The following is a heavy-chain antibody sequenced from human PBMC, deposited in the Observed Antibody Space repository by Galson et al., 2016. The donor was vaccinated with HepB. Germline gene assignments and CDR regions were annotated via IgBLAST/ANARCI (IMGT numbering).Heavy chain of an antibody. CDR2: IYYRGST. D-gene: IGHD2-2*01. J-gene: IGHJ4*02. CDR3: ARRTSSWYYFDY. V-gene: IGHV4-59*08. Sequence: SETLSLTCTVSGDYITSYYWSWIRQPPGKGLEWIGYIYYRGSTTYNPSLKSRVTISVDTSKNQFSLKLSSVTAADTAVYSCARRTSSWYYFDYWGQGTLVTVSS. CDR1: GDYITSYY.